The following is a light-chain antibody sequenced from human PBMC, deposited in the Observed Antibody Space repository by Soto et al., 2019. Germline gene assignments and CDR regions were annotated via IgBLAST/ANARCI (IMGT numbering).Light chain of an antibody. CDR1: QGISVY. J-gene: IGKJ3*01. V-gene: IGKV1-27*01. Sequence: DIQMTQSPSSLSASVGDRVTITCRASQGISVYLAWYQPKPGNVPKLLIFASSTLQSGVPSRFSGSGSGTDFTLTISSLQPEDVATYFCQKYDRAPFTFGPGTKVDIK. CDR3: QKYDRAPFT. CDR2: ASS.